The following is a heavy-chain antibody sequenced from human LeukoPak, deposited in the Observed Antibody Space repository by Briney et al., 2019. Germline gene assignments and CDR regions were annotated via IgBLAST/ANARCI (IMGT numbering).Heavy chain of an antibody. CDR3: ARLPYSSGWYLYDY. Sequence: GESLQISCKGSGYSFTSYWIGWVRQMPGKGLEWMGIIYPGDSDTRYSPSFQGQVTISADKSIGTAYLQWSSLKASDTAMYYCARLPYSSGWYLYDYWGQGTLVTVSS. CDR2: IYPGDSDT. V-gene: IGHV5-51*01. D-gene: IGHD6-19*01. J-gene: IGHJ4*02. CDR1: GYSFTSYW.